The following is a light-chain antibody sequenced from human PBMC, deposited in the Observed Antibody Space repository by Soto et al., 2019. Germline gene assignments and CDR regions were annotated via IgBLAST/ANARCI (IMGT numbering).Light chain of an antibody. CDR1: QSVSSW. Sequence: DIQMTQSPSTLPASVGDRVTITCRASQSVSSWLAWYQQKPGRAPKLLIYKASTLVSGVPSRFSGSGSETEFTLAINSLQPDDFATYYCLHYQSYSGTFGQGTKVDI. CDR3: LHYQSYSGT. J-gene: IGKJ1*01. CDR2: KAS. V-gene: IGKV1-5*03.